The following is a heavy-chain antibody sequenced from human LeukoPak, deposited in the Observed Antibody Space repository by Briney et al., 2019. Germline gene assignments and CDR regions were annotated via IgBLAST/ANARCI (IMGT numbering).Heavy chain of an antibody. V-gene: IGHV1-69*04. Sequence: ASVKVSCKAFGATLNIGHAFIWARQAPGQGLQWMGRIIPFLGEVNYAQNFQGRVSFTADKSTATMYMEMKSLRLDDTAIYYCSPCGHAYDWFGPWGQGTLVTVSS. CDR3: SPCGHAYDWFGP. CDR1: GATLNIGHA. D-gene: IGHD5-12*01. CDR2: IIPFLGEV. J-gene: IGHJ5*02.